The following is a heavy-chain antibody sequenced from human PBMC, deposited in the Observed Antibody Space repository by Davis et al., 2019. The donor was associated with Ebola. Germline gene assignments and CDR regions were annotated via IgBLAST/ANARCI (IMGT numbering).Heavy chain of an antibody. CDR3: TGAAAGTRPDY. D-gene: IGHD6-13*01. Sequence: GESLKISCAASGFTFSSYAMHWVRQAPGKGLEWVAVISYDGSNKYYADSVKGRFTISRDDSKNTAYLQMNSLKTEDTAVYYCTGAAAGTRPDYWGQGTLVTVSS. CDR1: GFTFSSYA. J-gene: IGHJ4*02. V-gene: IGHV3-30-3*01. CDR2: ISYDGSNK.